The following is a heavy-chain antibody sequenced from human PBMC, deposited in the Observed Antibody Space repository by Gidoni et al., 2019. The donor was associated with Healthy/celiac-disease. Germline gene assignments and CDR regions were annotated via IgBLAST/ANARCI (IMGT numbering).Heavy chain of an antibody. CDR3: AKDSGGYDFWSGYYKPYYYYYMDV. D-gene: IGHD3-3*01. Sequence: QVQLVESGGGVVQPGRSLRLSCAASGFTFSSYGMHWVRQAPGKGLEWVAVISYDGSNKYYADSVKGLFTISRDNSKNTLYLQMNSLRAEDTAVYYCAKDSGGYDFWSGYYKPYYYYYMDVWGKGTTVTVSS. J-gene: IGHJ6*03. CDR2: ISYDGSNK. V-gene: IGHV3-30*18. CDR1: GFTFSSYG.